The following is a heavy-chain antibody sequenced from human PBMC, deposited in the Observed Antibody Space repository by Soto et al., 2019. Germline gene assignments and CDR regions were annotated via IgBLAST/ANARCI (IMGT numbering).Heavy chain of an antibody. CDR2: IYYSGST. D-gene: IGHD3-10*01. CDR1: GGSISSGDYY. J-gene: IGHJ6*02. V-gene: IGHV4-30-4*01. Sequence: QVQLQESGPGLVKPSQTLSLTCTVSGGSISSGDYYWSWIRQPPGKGLEWIGYIYYSGSTYYNPSLKSRVTISVDTSKNQFALKLSSVTAADTAVYYCARDVMVRGVIAYYGMDVWGQVTTVTVAS. CDR3: ARDVMVRGVIAYYGMDV.